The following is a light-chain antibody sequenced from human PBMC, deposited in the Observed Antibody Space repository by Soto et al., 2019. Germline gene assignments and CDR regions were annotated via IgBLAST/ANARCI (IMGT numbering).Light chain of an antibody. CDR3: QQYNNWPRT. CDR1: QSVSGTY. J-gene: IGKJ1*01. Sequence: DIMSTQSPATLSLPQGERATLSCRASQSVSGTYLAWYQQTPGQAPRLLIYGASTRATGIPDRFSGSGSGTDFTLTISRLEPDDFATYYCQQYNNWPRTFGQGAKVDI. V-gene: IGKV3D-20*02. CDR2: GAS.